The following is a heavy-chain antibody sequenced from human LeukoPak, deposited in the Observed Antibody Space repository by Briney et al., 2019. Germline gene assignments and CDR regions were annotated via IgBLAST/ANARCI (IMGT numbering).Heavy chain of an antibody. CDR2: IKQDGSEK. CDR1: GFMFSSNW. D-gene: IGHD3-10*01. V-gene: IGHV3-7*03. CDR3: ARDYYGSGSYYALMDV. J-gene: IGHJ6*02. Sequence: GGSLRLSCAASGFMFSSNWMSWVRLAPGKGLEWVANIKQDGSEKYYVDSVKGRFTISRDNAKNSLYLQMNSLRAEDTAVYYCARDYYGSGSYYALMDVWGQGTTVTVSS.